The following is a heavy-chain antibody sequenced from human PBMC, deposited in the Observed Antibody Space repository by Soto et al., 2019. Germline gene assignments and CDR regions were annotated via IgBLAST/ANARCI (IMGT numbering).Heavy chain of an antibody. CDR3: ARVRGYNWNRWAAFDI. V-gene: IGHV1-8*01. Sequence: QVQLVQSGAEVKKPGASVKVSCKASGYTFTSYDINWVRQATGQGLEWMGWMNPNSGNTGYAQKFQGRVTMTRNTSISTAYMELSSLRSEHTAVYYCARVRGYNWNRWAAFDIWGQGTMVTVSS. CDR1: GYTFTSYD. D-gene: IGHD1-20*01. CDR2: MNPNSGNT. J-gene: IGHJ3*02.